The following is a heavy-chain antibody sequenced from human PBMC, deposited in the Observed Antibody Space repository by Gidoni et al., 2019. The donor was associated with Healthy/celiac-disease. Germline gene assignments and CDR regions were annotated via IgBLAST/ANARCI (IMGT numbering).Heavy chain of an antibody. CDR2: ISAYNGNT. J-gene: IGHJ5*02. CDR3: ARDFGYEVPAAKRGWFDP. V-gene: IGHV1-18*01. D-gene: IGHD2-2*01. Sequence: QVQLVQSGAEVKKPGASVKVSCKASGYTFTSYGISWVRQAPGQGLEWMGWISAYNGNTNYAQKLQGRVTMTTDTSTSTAYMELRSLRSDDTAVYYCARDFGYEVPAAKRGWFDPWGQGTLVTVSS. CDR1: GYTFTSYG.